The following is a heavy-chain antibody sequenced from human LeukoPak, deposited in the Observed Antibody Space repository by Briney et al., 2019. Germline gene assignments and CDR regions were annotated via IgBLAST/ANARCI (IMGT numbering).Heavy chain of an antibody. J-gene: IGHJ4*02. CDR3: ARGQGWLPDH. V-gene: IGHV4-59*01. CDR2: YHCGNT. CDR1: GASISSDC. D-gene: IGHD6-19*01. Sequence: SETLSLTCTVSGASISSDCWTWIRQTPGKGPEWIGYHCGNTDYNPSLKSRASISVDTSKNQFSLKLNSISTADTAVYYCARGQGWLPDHWGQGSLVTVSS.